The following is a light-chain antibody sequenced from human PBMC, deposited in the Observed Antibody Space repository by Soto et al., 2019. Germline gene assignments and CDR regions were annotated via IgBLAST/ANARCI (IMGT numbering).Light chain of an antibody. V-gene: IGKV1-5*03. J-gene: IGKJ3*01. CDR1: QSINSW. CDR3: KQYHSYAIFT. Sequence: DIQMTQSPSTLSASVGDRVTITCRASQSINSWLAWYQQKPGKAPNLLIYKTSNLESGAPSRFSGSGSGTEFTLTINSLQPDDFATYYCKQYHSYAIFTFGPGTKVDMK. CDR2: KTS.